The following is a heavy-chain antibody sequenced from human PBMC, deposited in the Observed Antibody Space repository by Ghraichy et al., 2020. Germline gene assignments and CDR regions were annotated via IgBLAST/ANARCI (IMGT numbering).Heavy chain of an antibody. CDR1: GFTFRSYG. J-gene: IGHJ4*02. CDR3: AKDYDAHCGGDCSFFDY. CDR2: ISYDGTKK. V-gene: IGHV3-33*05. D-gene: IGHD2-21*02. Sequence: AGSLRLSCTVSGFTFRSYGMHWVRQAPGKGLEWLAVISYDGTKKDYAGSVKGRFTISRDNSKNTLYLQMNSLRGEDTAVYYCAKDYDAHCGGDCSFFDYWGQGTLVTVSS.